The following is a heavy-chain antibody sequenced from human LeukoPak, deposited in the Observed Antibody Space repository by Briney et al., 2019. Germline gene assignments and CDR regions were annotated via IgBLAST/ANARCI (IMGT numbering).Heavy chain of an antibody. V-gene: IGHV3-33*01. CDR2: IWYDGSNK. D-gene: IGHD3-22*01. Sequence: GRSLRLSCAASGFTFSSYGMHWVRQAPGKGLEWVAVIWYDGSNKYYADSVKGRFTISRDNSKNTLYLQMNSLRAEDTAVYYCAGEFYYYDSSGPPFDYWGQGTLVTVSS. J-gene: IGHJ4*02. CDR1: GFTFSSYG. CDR3: AGEFYYYDSSGPPFDY.